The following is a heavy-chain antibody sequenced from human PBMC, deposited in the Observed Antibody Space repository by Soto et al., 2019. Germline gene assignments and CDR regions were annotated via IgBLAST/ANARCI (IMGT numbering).Heavy chain of an antibody. Sequence: VASVKTSCKASGYTFTSYGISWVRQAPGQGLEWMGWISAYNANTNYAQKLQGRVTMTTDTSTSTSYMELRSLRSDDTAVYFCARDRVGATGDYWGQGTLVTVSS. V-gene: IGHV1-18*01. CDR1: GYTFTSYG. J-gene: IGHJ4*02. CDR2: ISAYNANT. CDR3: ARDRVGATGDY. D-gene: IGHD1-26*01.